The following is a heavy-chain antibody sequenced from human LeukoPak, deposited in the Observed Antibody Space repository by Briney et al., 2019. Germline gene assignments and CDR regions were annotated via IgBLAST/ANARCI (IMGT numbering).Heavy chain of an antibody. J-gene: IGHJ3*02. CDR1: GYTFTSYG. D-gene: IGHD6-13*01. V-gene: IGHV1-18*01. CDR3: ARDREIAAAGRDAFDI. Sequence: ASVEVSCKASGYTFTSYGISWVRQAPGQGLEWMGWISAYNGNTNYAQKLQGRVTMTTDTSTSTAYMELRSLRSDDTAVYYCARDREIAAAGRDAFDIWGQGTMVTVSS. CDR2: ISAYNGNT.